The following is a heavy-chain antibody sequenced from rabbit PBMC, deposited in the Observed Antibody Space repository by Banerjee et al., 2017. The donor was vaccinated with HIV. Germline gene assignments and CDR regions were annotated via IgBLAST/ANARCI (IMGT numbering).Heavy chain of an antibody. V-gene: IGHV1S45*01. CDR3: ARAGGFERYSNL. Sequence: QEQLVESGGGLVQPEGSLTLTCTASGFSFSSGYDMCWVRQAPGKRPEWIGTIYTGDGSTYYASWAKGRFTISKTSSTTVTLQMTSLTAADTATYFCARAGGFERYSNLWGPGTLVTVS. CDR2: IYTGDGST. D-gene: IGHD1-1*01. J-gene: IGHJ4*01. CDR1: GFSFSSGYD.